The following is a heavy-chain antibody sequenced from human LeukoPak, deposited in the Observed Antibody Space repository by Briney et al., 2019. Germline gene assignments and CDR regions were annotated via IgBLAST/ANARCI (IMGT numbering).Heavy chain of an antibody. D-gene: IGHD3-16*01. J-gene: IGHJ5*02. Sequence: GGSLRLSCVVSGFSLTTYGMLWVRQAPGEGLEWVAFIRPNGINTYYEDSVEGRFTISRDNSKGTLYLQMNSLRTEDTAVYYCAKDRPIEGGFDPWGQGSLVTVSS. V-gene: IGHV3-30*02. CDR2: IRPNGINT. CDR3: AKDRPIEGGFDP. CDR1: GFSLTTYG.